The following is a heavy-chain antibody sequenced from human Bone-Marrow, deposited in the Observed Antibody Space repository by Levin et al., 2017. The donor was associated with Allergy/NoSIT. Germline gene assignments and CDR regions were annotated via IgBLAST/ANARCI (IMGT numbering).Heavy chain of an antibody. J-gene: IGHJ4*02. CDR3: AKGGVAAPPFY. CDR2: VSGSGDQT. D-gene: IGHD3-10*01. CDR1: KFIFKNSA. V-gene: IGHV3-23*01. Sequence: LSLTCAASKFIFKNSAMAWLRPAPGQGLEWVSAVSGSGDQTYHADSVRGRFTISRDNSKDTLFLQMNNLRAEDTAVYFCAKGGVAAPPFYWGQGTLVTVSS.